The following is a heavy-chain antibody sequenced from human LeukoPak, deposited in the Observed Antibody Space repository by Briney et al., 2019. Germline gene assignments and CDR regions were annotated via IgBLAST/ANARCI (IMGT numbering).Heavy chain of an antibody. CDR3: AKDGCSSTSCLHRGFDY. D-gene: IGHD2-2*01. Sequence: GGTLRLSCAASGFTPSSYGMHWVRQAPGKGLEWVAVIWYDGSNQYYADSVKGRFTISRDNSKNTLYLQMNSLRAEDTAVYYCAKDGCSSTSCLHRGFDYWGQGTLVTVSS. CDR1: GFTPSSYG. V-gene: IGHV3-33*06. CDR2: IWYDGSNQ. J-gene: IGHJ4*02.